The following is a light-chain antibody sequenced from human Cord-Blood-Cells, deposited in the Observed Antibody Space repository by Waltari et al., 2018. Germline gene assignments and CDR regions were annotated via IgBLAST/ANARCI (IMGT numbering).Light chain of an antibody. CDR3: LSADSSGTWV. J-gene: IGLJ3*02. CDR2: KDS. CDR1: ALPKKY. Sequence: SYELTQPPSVSVSLGQMARITCSGEALPKKYAYWYLQKPGQFPVLVIYKDSERPSGIPERFSGSISGTIVTLTISGVQAEDEADYYCLSADSSGTWVFGGGTKLTVL. V-gene: IGLV3-16*01.